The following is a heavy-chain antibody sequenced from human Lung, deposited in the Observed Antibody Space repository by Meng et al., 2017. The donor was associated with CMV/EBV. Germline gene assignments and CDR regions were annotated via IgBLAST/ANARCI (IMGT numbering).Heavy chain of an antibody. CDR2: INTYNGNT. D-gene: IGHD3-9*01. Sequence: ASXXVSCKGSDYNFASYGITWVRQAPGQGLEWMGWINTYNGNTKYAQKFQDRVIMTTDRSTRTAYMELRSLRSDDTAVYYCARSITIFQIDCWGQGTLVTVSS. J-gene: IGHJ4*02. CDR3: ARSITIFQIDC. CDR1: DYNFASYG. V-gene: IGHV1-18*01.